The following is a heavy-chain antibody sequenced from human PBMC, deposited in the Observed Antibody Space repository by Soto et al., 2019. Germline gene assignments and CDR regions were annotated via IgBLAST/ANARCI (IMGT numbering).Heavy chain of an antibody. CDR1: GFTFSSYA. CDR3: ARENMATVTTWDYYYYYGMDV. J-gene: IGHJ6*02. V-gene: IGHV3-30-3*01. CDR2: ISYDGSNK. D-gene: IGHD4-17*01. Sequence: PGGSLRLSCAASGFTFSSYAMHWVRQAPGKGLEWVAVISYDGSNKYYADSVKGRFTISRDNSKNTLYLQMNSLRAEDTAVYYCARENMATVTTWDYYYYYGMDVWGQGTTVTVSS.